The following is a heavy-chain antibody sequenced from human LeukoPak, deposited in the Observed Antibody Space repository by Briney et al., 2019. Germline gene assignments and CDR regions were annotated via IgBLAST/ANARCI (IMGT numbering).Heavy chain of an antibody. CDR3: AKGAYDYIEIAYFDY. CDR2: IIGKSVTT. J-gene: IGHJ4*02. D-gene: IGHD5-12*01. V-gene: IGHV3-23*01. Sequence: GGSLRLSCVASGFSFNNDSMIWVRQAPGKGLEWVSLIIGKSVTTFTAYSVKGRFTISIYKSKSTLYLQMNSLRAEDTAVYYCAKGAYDYIEIAYFDYWGQGSLVTVSS. CDR1: GFSFNNDS.